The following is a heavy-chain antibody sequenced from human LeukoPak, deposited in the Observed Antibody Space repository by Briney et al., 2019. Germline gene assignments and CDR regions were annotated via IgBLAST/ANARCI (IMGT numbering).Heavy chain of an antibody. CDR2: INPNSGGT. CDR1: GYTFTGYY. D-gene: IGHD4-23*01. J-gene: IGHJ3*02. Sequence: ASVKVSCKASGYTFTGYYMHWVRQAPGQGLEWMGWINPNSGGTNHAQKFQGRVTMTRDTSISTAYMELSRLRSDDTAVYYCARDGGYGGNSKMAFDIWGQGTMVTVSS. CDR3: ARDGGYGGNSKMAFDI. V-gene: IGHV1-2*02.